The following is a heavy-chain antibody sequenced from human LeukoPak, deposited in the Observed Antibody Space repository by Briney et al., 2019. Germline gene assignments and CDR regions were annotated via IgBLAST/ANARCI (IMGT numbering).Heavy chain of an antibody. CDR3: ARSSVAGGWFDP. Sequence: ASVKVSCKASGYTFTGYSMHWVRQAPGRGLEWMGWVNPNSGGTNYAQKFQGRVTMTRDTSISTAYMELSRLRSDDTAVYYCARSSVAGGWFDPWGQGTLVTVSS. V-gene: IGHV1-2*02. J-gene: IGHJ5*02. CDR2: VNPNSGGT. D-gene: IGHD6-19*01. CDR1: GYTFTGYS.